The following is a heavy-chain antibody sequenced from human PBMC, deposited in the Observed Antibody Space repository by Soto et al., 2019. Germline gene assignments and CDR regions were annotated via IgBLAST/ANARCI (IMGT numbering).Heavy chain of an antibody. CDR3: ATEIYCSSTSCYAGGFFFDY. CDR2: FDPEDGET. CDR1: GYTLTELS. Sequence: ASVKVSCKVSGYTLTELSMHWVRQAPGKGLEWMGGFDPEDGETIYAQKFQGRVTMTEDTSTDTAYMELSSLRSEDTAVYYCATEIYCSSTSCYAGGFFFDYWGQGTLVTVSS. D-gene: IGHD2-2*01. V-gene: IGHV1-24*01. J-gene: IGHJ4*02.